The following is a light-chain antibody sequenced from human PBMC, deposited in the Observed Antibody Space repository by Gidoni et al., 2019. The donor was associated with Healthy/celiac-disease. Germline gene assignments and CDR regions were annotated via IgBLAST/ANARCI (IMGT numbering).Light chain of an antibody. CDR2: KAS. CDR3: QQYNSYPLT. J-gene: IGKJ4*01. V-gene: IGKV1-5*03. Sequence: DIQLTHPPSTLSASVGDRFTITCRASQSISSWLAWYQQKPGKAPKLLIYKASSLESGVPSRFSGSGSGTEFTLTISSLQPDDFATYYCQQYNSYPLTFGGGTKVEIK. CDR1: QSISSW.